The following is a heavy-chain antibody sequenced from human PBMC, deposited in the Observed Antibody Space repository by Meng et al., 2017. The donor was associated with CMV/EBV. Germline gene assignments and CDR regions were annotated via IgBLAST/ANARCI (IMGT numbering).Heavy chain of an antibody. CDR3: ARDRARGEWFDP. CDR2: IYNNVNT. D-gene: IGHD6-6*01. Sequence: GSLRLSCTVSGGSINNYYWSWLRQPPGKELEWIAYIYNNVNTNYNPSLKSRVTISADTSQSQFFLKLTSATAADTAVYYCARDRARGEWFDPWGQGTLVTVSS. J-gene: IGHJ5*02. V-gene: IGHV4-59*01. CDR1: GGSINNYY.